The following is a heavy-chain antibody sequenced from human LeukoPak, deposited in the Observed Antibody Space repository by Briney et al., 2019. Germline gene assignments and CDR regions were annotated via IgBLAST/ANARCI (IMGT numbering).Heavy chain of an antibody. V-gene: IGHV1-18*01. CDR3: ARGTRTGTPGYWFDP. D-gene: IGHD1-1*01. J-gene: IGHJ5*02. CDR2: ISAYNGNT. CDR1: GYTFTSYG. Sequence: GASVKVSCKASGYTFTSYGISWVRQAPGQGLEWMGWISAYNGNTNYAQKLQGRVTMTTDTSTSTAYMELRSLRSDDTAVYYCARGTRTGTPGYWFDPWGQGTLVTVSS.